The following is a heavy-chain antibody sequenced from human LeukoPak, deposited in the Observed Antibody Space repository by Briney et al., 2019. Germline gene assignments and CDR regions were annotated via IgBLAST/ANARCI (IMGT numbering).Heavy chain of an antibody. Sequence: GGSLRLSCAASGFTFSSYAMHWVRQAPGKGLEWVAVISTDGSNKYYTDSVKGRFTISRDNSENTLYLQMNSLRTEDTAVYYCAPRVGSTSPFDYWGQGTLVTVSS. J-gene: IGHJ4*02. CDR3: APRVGSTSPFDY. CDR2: ISTDGSNK. V-gene: IGHV3-30-3*01. CDR1: GFTFSSYA. D-gene: IGHD2-2*01.